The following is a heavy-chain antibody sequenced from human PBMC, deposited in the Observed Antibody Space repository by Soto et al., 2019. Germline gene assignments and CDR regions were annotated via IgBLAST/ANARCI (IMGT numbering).Heavy chain of an antibody. CDR2: ISHSGGT. CDR1: GDSIRLYY. Sequence: QVQLQESGPGLVKPSETLSLTCSVSGDSIRLYYWSWIRQPPGKGLEWIGYISHSGGTKFHPSLESRLTVAMDMSRNEFSLKMTSVSAADTAVYYCTRGGSGYSSTWAAHGGQGTLVIVSS. D-gene: IGHD6-13*01. CDR3: TRGGSGYSSTWAAH. V-gene: IGHV4-59*01. J-gene: IGHJ4*02.